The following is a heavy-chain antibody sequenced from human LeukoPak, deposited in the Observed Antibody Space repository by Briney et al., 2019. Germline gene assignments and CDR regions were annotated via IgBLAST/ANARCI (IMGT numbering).Heavy chain of an antibody. J-gene: IGHJ6*03. V-gene: IGHV4-34*01. CDR1: GGSFSCYY. CDR3: ARDQHSSSWYSATYYYYYMDV. Sequence: PSETLSLTCAVYGGSFSCYYWSWIRQPPGKGLEWIGEINHSGSTNYNPSLKSRVTISVDTSKNQFYLKLSSVTAADTAVYYCARDQHSSSWYSATYYYYYMDVWGKGTTVTVSS. D-gene: IGHD6-13*01. CDR2: INHSGST.